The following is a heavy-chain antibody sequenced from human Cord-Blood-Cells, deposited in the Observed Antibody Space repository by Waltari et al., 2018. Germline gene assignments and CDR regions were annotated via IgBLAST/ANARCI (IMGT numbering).Heavy chain of an antibody. V-gene: IGHV1-8*03. CDR3: ARGRGSSSWYAFDI. CDR1: GYTFTSYD. D-gene: IGHD6-13*01. J-gene: IGHJ3*02. Sequence: QVQLVQSGAEVKKPGASVKVSCKASGYTFTSYDINCLRQATGQGLEWMGWMNPNSGNTGYAQKFQGRVTITRNTSISTAYMELSSLRSEDTAVYYCARGRGSSSWYAFDIWGQGTMVTVSS. CDR2: MNPNSGNT.